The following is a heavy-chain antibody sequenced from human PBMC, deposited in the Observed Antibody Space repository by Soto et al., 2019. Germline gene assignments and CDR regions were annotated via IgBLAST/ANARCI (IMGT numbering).Heavy chain of an antibody. V-gene: IGHV4-34*01. CDR1: GGSFSGYY. CDR2: INHSGST. J-gene: IGHJ6*02. D-gene: IGHD3-3*01. CDR3: ARVPRKIFGVVIKPSYYYYYGMDV. Sequence: SETLSLTCAVYGGSFSGYYWSWTRQPPGKGLEWIGEINHSGSTNYNPSLKSRVTISVDTSKNQFSLKLSSVTAADTAVYYCARVPRKIFGVVIKPSYYYYYGMDVWGQGTTVTVSS.